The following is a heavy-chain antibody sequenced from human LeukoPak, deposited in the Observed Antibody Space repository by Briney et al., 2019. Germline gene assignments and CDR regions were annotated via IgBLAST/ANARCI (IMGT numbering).Heavy chain of an antibody. CDR3: ARLRGYSYGHHDY. D-gene: IGHD5-18*01. Sequence: GSLRLSCAASGFTFSTYAVTWVRQPPGKGLEWIGSIYYSGSSYYKPSLKSRVTISVDTSKNQFSLKLSSVTAADTAVYYCARLRGYSYGHHDYWGQGTLVTVSS. CDR1: GFTFSTYA. V-gene: IGHV4-39*01. CDR2: IYYSGSS. J-gene: IGHJ4*02.